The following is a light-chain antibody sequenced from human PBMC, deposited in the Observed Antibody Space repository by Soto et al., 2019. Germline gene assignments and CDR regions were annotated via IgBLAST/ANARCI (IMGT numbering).Light chain of an antibody. CDR2: SNN. CDR3: ASWDVSLVV. V-gene: IGLV1-44*01. J-gene: IGLJ2*01. CDR1: SSNIGTNT. Sequence: QSVLTQPPSASGTPGQRVTISCSGSSSNIGTNTEIWYQQLPGTAPKLLIYSNNQRPSGVPDRFSGSKSGTSASLAISGLQSEDEADYYCASWDVSLVVFGGGTKLTVL.